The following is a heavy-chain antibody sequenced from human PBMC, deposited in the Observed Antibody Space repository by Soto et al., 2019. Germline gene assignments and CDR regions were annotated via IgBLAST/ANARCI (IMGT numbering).Heavy chain of an antibody. CDR2: ISSGSEYI. D-gene: IGHD3-9*01. J-gene: IGHJ2*01. V-gene: IGHV3-21*01. CDR3: ANVDIRDCSTVSAFLLNRSSDL. Sequence: GKGLEWVSSISSGSEYIGYAESVKGRFTISRDNAKNSLYLQMNSLRAEDTAIYFQANVDIRDCSTVSAFLLNRSSDL.